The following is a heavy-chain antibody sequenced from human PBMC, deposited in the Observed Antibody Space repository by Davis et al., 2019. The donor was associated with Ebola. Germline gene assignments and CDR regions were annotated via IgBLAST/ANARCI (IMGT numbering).Heavy chain of an antibody. Sequence: PGGSLRLSCTVSGGSISSYYWSWIRQPPGKGLEWIGYIYYSGSTNYNPSLKSRVTISVDTSKNQFSLKLSSVTAADTAVYYCARVKFGYFDLWGRGTLVTVSS. CDR2: IYYSGST. CDR1: GGSISSYY. CDR3: ARVKFGYFDL. J-gene: IGHJ2*01. V-gene: IGHV4-59*12. D-gene: IGHD3-10*01.